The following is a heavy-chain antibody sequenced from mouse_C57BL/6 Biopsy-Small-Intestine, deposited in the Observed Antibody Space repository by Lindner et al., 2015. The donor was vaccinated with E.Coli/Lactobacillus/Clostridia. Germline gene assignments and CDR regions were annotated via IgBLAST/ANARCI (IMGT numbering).Heavy chain of an antibody. CDR3: VMGNYGGDYFDY. D-gene: IGHD2-1*01. CDR2: ISSGSTTI. Sequence: VQLQESGGGLVKPGGSLKLSCAVSGFTFSDYGIHWVRQVPDKGLEWVASISSGSTTIYYGDTVKGRFTISRDNAKNTLFLQMTSLRSEDTAMYYCVMGNYGGDYFDYWGQGTTLTVSS. J-gene: IGHJ2*01. V-gene: IGHV5-17*01. CDR1: GFTFSDYG.